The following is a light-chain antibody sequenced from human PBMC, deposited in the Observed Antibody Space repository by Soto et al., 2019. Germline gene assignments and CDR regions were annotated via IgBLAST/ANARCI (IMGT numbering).Light chain of an antibody. Sequence: IQMPQYPSTLSGSLGDRFTVSCLASQTISSWLAWYQQKPGKAPKLLIYKASTLKSGVPSRFSGSGSGTEFTLTISSLQPDDFATYYCQHYNSYSEAFGQGTKVHIK. V-gene: IGKV1-5*03. CDR3: QHYNSYSEA. J-gene: IGKJ1*01. CDR1: QTISSW. CDR2: KAS.